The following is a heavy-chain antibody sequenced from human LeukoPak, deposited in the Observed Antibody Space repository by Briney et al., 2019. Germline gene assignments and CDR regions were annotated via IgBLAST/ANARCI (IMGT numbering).Heavy chain of an antibody. Sequence: GASVKASCKVSGYTLTELSMHWVRQAPGKGLEWMGGFDPEDGETIYAQKFQGRVTMTEDTSTDTAYMELSSLRSEDTAVYYCATGTRSGWVFDYWGQGTLVTVPS. CDR2: FDPEDGET. V-gene: IGHV1-24*01. D-gene: IGHD6-19*01. CDR1: GYTLTELS. J-gene: IGHJ4*02. CDR3: ATGTRSGWVFDY.